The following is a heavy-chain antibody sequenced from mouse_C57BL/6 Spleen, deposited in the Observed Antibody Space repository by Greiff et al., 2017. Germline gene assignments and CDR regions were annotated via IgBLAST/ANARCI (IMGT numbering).Heavy chain of an antibody. D-gene: IGHD3-2*02. CDR1: GYTFTSYW. Sequence: VQLQQSGAELVMPGASVKLSCKASGYTFTSYWMHWVKQRPGQGLEWIGEIDPSDSYTNYNQKFKGKSTLTVDKSSSTAYMQLSSLTSEDSAVYYCARGETAQARGHFDDWGQGTTRTVSS. J-gene: IGHJ2*01. CDR2: IDPSDSYT. CDR3: ARGETAQARGHFDD. V-gene: IGHV1-69*01.